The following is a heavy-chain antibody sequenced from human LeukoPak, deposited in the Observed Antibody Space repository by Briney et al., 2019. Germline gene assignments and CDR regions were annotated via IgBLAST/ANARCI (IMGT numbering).Heavy chain of an antibody. J-gene: IGHJ6*03. CDR1: GGSFSGYY. V-gene: IGHV4-34*01. Sequence: PSETLSLTCAVYGGSFSGYYWSWIRQPPGKGLEWIGEINHSGSTNYNPSLKSRVTISVDTSKNQFSLKLSSVTAADTAVYYCARDHYDYVWGSYSYYYYYMDVWGKGTTVTVSS. CDR2: INHSGST. D-gene: IGHD3-16*01. CDR3: ARDHYDYVWGSYSYYYYYMDV.